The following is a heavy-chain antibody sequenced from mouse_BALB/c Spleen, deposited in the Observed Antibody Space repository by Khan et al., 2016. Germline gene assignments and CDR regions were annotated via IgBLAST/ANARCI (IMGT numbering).Heavy chain of an antibody. Sequence: QVRLQQSGAELARPGASVKLSCKASAYTFTSYWMQWVKQRPGQGLEWIGAIYPGDGDTRYTQKFKGKATLTADKSSSTAYMQLSSLASEDSAVYYCARGNSYYDYDYWGQGTTLTVSS. CDR3: ARGNSYYDYDY. J-gene: IGHJ2*01. D-gene: IGHD2-4*01. CDR1: AYTFTSYW. V-gene: IGHV1-87*01. CDR2: IYPGDGDT.